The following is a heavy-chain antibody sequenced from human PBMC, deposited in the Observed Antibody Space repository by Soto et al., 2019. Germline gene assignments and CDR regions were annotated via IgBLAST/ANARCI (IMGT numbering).Heavy chain of an antibody. V-gene: IGHV4-30-4*01. Sequence: QVQLQESGPGLVKPSQTLSLTCTVSGGSISSGDYYWSWIRQPPGKGLEWIGYIYYSGSTYYNPSLKSRVTVSIDXXKNQFSLKLSSVPAADTAVYYCARVGGFGATTIDYWGQGTLVTVSS. J-gene: IGHJ4*02. CDR2: IYYSGST. D-gene: IGHD3-10*01. CDR3: ARVGGFGATTIDY. CDR1: GGSISSGDYY.